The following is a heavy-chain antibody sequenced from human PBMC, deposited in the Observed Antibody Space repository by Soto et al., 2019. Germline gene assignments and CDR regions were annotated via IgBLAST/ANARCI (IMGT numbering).Heavy chain of an antibody. D-gene: IGHD3-3*01. J-gene: IGHJ6*02. CDR1: GFTFSSYW. CDR3: ARGHAIRFLEWLPLGMDV. CDR2: INSDGSST. V-gene: IGHV3-74*01. Sequence: GGSLRLSCAASGFTFSSYWMHWVRQAPGKGLVWVSRINSDGSSTSYADSVKGRFTISRDNAKNTLYLQMNSLRAEDTAVYYCARGHAIRFLEWLPLGMDVWGQGTTVTVSS.